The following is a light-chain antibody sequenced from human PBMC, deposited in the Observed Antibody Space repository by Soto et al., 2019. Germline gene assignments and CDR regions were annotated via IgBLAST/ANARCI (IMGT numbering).Light chain of an antibody. Sequence: QSALTQPASVSGCPGQSITISCTGTSSDIGSYNLVSWYQHHPGKAPKLMIYEGSKRPSGVSNRFSGSKSGNTASLTISGLQAEDEADYYCCSYSTSGTFVFGSGTKVTVL. V-gene: IGLV2-23*01. CDR2: EGS. J-gene: IGLJ1*01. CDR3: CSYSTSGTFV. CDR1: SSDIGSYNL.